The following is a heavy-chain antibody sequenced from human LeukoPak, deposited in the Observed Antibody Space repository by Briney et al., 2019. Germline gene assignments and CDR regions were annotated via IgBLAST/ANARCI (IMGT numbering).Heavy chain of an antibody. CDR2: IHHSAST. CDR3: ARDPYSGLDAYDI. Sequence: SETLSLTCTVSGYSISSGYYWGWIRQPPGKGLEWIGSIHHSASTYYNPSLKSRVTISVDTSKNQFSLKLSSVTAADTAVYYCARDPYSGLDAYDIWGQGTMVTVSS. D-gene: IGHD4-23*01. V-gene: IGHV4-38-2*02. CDR1: GYSISSGYY. J-gene: IGHJ3*02.